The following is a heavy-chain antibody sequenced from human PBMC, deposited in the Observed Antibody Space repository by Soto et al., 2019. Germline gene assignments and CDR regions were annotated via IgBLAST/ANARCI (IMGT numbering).Heavy chain of an antibody. D-gene: IGHD3-10*01. CDR3: ARDLSGSGKSWFDP. CDR2: ISAYNGNT. J-gene: IGHJ5*02. V-gene: IGHV1-18*01. CDR1: GYTFTSYG. Sequence: ASVKVSCKASGYTFTSYGISWVRQAPGQGLEWMGWISAYNGNTNYAQKLQGRVTMTTDTSTSTAYMELRSLRSDDTAVYYCARDLSGSGKSWFDPWGQGALVTVSS.